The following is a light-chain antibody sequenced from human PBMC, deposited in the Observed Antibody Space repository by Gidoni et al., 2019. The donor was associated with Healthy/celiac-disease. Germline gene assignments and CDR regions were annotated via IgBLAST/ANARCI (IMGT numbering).Light chain of an antibody. CDR3: QQYGSSPPIT. Sequence: EIVLPQSPGTLSLSPGARATLSCRASQSVSSSYLAWYQQKPGQAPRLLIYGASSRATGIPDRFSGSGSGTDFTLTISRLEPEDFAVYYCQQYGSSPPITFGGGTKVEIK. CDR1: QSVSSSY. V-gene: IGKV3-20*01. J-gene: IGKJ4*01. CDR2: GAS.